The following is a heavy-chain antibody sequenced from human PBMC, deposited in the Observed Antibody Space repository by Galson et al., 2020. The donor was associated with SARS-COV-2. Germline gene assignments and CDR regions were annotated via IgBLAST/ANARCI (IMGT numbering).Heavy chain of an antibody. CDR2: IWYAGSNK. CDR1: GFTLSSYG. J-gene: IGHJ4*02. D-gene: IGHD6-19*01. V-gene: IGHV3-33*06. Sequence: GGPLRLTCAASGFTLSSYGMHWFRQAPGKGPEWVAAIWYAGSNKYYADSVKGRFTIPRDNSKNTLYLQMNRLRAEDTAVYYFAKGSWGYRSGWYGLDYWGQGTLVTVSS. CDR3: AKGSWGYRSGWYGLDY.